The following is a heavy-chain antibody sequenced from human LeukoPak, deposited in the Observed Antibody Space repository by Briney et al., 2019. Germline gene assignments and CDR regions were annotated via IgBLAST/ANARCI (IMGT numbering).Heavy chain of an antibody. J-gene: IGHJ4*02. CDR3: ATSGYSSSWLGVFDY. CDR2: IYYSGST. D-gene: IGHD2-2*01. CDR1: GVSINSGGFY. V-gene: IGHV4-31*03. Sequence: SQTLSLTCTVSGVSINSGGFYWSWIRQHPGKGLEWIGYIYYSGSTSYNPSLKSRVTISVDTSKNQFSLKLSSVNAADTAVYYCATSGYSSSWLGVFDYWGQGTVVTVST.